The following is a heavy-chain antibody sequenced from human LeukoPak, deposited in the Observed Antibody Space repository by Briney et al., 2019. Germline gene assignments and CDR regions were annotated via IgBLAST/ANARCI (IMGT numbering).Heavy chain of an antibody. CDR3: AKDKGYIGEDAFDI. J-gene: IGHJ3*02. Sequence: GGSLRLSCAASGFAFSSYGMSWVRQASGKGLEWVSTIRSNSRGTFYADSVKGRFTISRDNSKNTLSLEMNILRAEDTALYYCAKDKGYIGEDAFDIWGQGTMVTVSS. CDR1: GFAFSSYG. D-gene: IGHD6-13*01. CDR2: IRSNSRGT. V-gene: IGHV3-23*01.